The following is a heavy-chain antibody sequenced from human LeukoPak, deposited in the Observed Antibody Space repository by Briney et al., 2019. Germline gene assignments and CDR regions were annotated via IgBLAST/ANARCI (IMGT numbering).Heavy chain of an antibody. V-gene: IGHV3-48*04. J-gene: IGHJ4*02. CDR2: IGIDSGNT. Sequence: GGSLRLSCAASGFTFSDYSMNWVRQAPGKGLELISYIGIDSGNTNHADSVKARFTISRDNAKNSLYLQMNSLRAEDTAVYYCARDLPDYDFWSGYWGNPFDYWPQGTLVTVSS. CDR3: ARDLPDYDFWSGYWGNPFDY. CDR1: GFTFSDYS. D-gene: IGHD3-3*01.